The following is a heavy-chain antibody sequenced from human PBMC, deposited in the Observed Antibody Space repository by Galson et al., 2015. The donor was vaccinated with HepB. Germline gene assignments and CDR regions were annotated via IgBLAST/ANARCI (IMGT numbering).Heavy chain of an antibody. CDR2: MNPNSGNT. CDR3: ARGSYYDFWSGYYTNYYYYYMDV. J-gene: IGHJ6*03. V-gene: IGHV1-8*01. D-gene: IGHD3-3*01. CDR1: GYTFTSYD. Sequence: SVKASCKASGYTFTSYDINWVRQATGQGLEWMGWMNPNSGNTGYAQKFQGRVTMTRDTSISTAYMELSSLRSEDTAVYYCARGSYYDFWSGYYTNYYYYYMDVWGKGTTVTVSS.